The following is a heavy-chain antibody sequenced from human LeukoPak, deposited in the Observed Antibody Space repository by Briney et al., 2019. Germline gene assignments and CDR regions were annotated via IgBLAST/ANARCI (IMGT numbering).Heavy chain of an antibody. Sequence: GGSLRLSCAASGLTVSSGYMSWVRQAPGKGLEWVSIIYNDGSTYYADSMKGRFTISRDNSKNTLYLQVNSLRAEDTAMYYCARNILFAFDIWGQGTMATVSS. CDR2: IYNDGST. CDR3: ARNILFAFDI. J-gene: IGHJ3*02. CDR1: GLTVSSGY. V-gene: IGHV3-53*01.